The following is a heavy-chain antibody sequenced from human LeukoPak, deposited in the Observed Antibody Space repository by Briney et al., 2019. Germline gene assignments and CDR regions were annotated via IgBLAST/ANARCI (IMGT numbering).Heavy chain of an antibody. V-gene: IGHV4-4*07. D-gene: IGHD2-8*01. CDR2: IYTSGST. Sequence: SETLSLTCTVSGGSISSYYWSWIRQPAGKGLEWIGRIYTSGSTNYNPSLKSRVTISVDKSKNQFSLKLRSVTAADTAVYYCARGTKGLGLDYWGQGTLVTVSS. J-gene: IGHJ4*02. CDR1: GGSISSYY. CDR3: ARGTKGLGLDY.